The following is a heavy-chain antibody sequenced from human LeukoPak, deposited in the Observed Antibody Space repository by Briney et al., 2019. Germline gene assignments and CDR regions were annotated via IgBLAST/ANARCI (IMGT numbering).Heavy chain of an antibody. V-gene: IGHV3-53*01. J-gene: IGHJ4*02. D-gene: IGHD2-2*01. CDR2: IYSGGAT. CDR1: GFSVSTNY. Sequence: PGGSLSLSCAASGFSVSTNYMTWVRQAPRKGLEWVSVIYSGGATYYADSVKGRFTISRDNFKKTLFLQMNSLRVEDTAVYYCAPVVPTADFDYWDQGTLVTVSS. CDR3: APVVPTADFDY.